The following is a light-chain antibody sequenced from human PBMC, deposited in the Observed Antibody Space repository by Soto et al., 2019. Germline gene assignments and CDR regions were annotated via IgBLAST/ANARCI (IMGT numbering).Light chain of an antibody. V-gene: IGKV3-15*01. CDR1: QSVSSN. Sequence: EIVMTQSPATLSVSPGERATLSCRASQSVSSNLAWYQQKPGQAPRLLIYGASTRAPGIPARFSGSGSETEFTLTISSLQSEDFAVYSCQQYNSWPPTFGGGTKVEIK. J-gene: IGKJ4*01. CDR2: GAS. CDR3: QQYNSWPPT.